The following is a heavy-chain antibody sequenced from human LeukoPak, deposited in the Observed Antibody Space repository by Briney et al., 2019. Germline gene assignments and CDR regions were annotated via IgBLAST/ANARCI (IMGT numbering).Heavy chain of an antibody. Sequence: SQTLSLTCTVSGGSISSGDYYWSWLRQPPGKGLEWVGYIHYSGSTNYNPSLESRVTISLATTKNQFSLKLTSVTAADTAVYYCAREGSSSGNVGYFDYWGQGTLVTVSS. D-gene: IGHD6-13*01. V-gene: IGHV4-61*08. J-gene: IGHJ4*02. CDR1: GGSISSGDYY. CDR2: IHYSGST. CDR3: AREGSSSGNVGYFDY.